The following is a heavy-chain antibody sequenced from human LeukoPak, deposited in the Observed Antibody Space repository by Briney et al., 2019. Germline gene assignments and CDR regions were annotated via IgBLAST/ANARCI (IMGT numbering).Heavy chain of an antibody. CDR3: AKGDY. V-gene: IGHV3-30-3*01. J-gene: IGHJ4*02. Sequence: PGGSLRLSCAASGFTFSSYAMHWVRQAPGKGLEWVAVISYDGSNKYYADSVKGRFTISRDNSKNTLYLQMNSLRAEDTAVYYRAKGDYWGQGTLVTVSS. CDR1: GFTFSSYA. CDR2: ISYDGSNK.